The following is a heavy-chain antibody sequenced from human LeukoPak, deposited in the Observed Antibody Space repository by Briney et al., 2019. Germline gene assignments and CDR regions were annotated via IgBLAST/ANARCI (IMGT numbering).Heavy chain of an antibody. CDR3: ARDQLYDSSGYDAFDI. V-gene: IGHV1-46*01. CDR1: GYTFTSYA. Sequence: GASVKVSCKASGYTFTSYAMNWVRQAPGQGLEWMGIINPSGGSTSYAQKFQGRVTMTRDMSTSTVYMELSSLRSEDTAVYYCARDQLYDSSGYDAFDIWGQGTMVTVSS. D-gene: IGHD3-22*01. J-gene: IGHJ3*02. CDR2: INPSGGST.